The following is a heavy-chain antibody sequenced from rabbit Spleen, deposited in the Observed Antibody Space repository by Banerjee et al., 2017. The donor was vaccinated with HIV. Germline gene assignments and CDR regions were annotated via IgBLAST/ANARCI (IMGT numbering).Heavy chain of an antibody. CDR3: ARDLASVVGWNFNL. CDR2: INTYTGKP. V-gene: IGHV1S45*01. J-gene: IGHJ4*01. D-gene: IGHD3-1*01. CDR1: GFSFSDRDV. Sequence: QEQLVESGGGLVKPEGSLTLSCKASGFSFSDRDVMCWVRQAPGKGLQWIACINTYTGKPVYATWAKGRFTISRTSSTTVTLQMTSLTAADTATYFCARDLASVVGWNFNLWGPGTLVTVS.